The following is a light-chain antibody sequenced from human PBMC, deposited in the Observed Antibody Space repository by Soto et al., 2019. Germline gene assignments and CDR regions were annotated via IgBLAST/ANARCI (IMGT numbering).Light chain of an antibody. J-gene: IGLJ1*01. CDR3: SSYTSSNTFYV. Sequence: QSALTQPASVSGSPGQSITISCTGTSSDVGGYYYVSWYRHHPGKAPKLMIYQVSNRPSGVSNRFSGSKSGNTASLTISGLQAEDEADYYCSSYTSSNTFYVFGTGTKVTVL. V-gene: IGLV2-14*01. CDR1: SSDVGGYYY. CDR2: QVS.